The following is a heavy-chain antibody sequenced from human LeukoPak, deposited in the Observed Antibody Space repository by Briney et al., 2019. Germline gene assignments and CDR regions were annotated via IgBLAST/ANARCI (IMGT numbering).Heavy chain of an antibody. Sequence: GGSLRLSCAASGFTVSSNYMSWVRQAPGKGLEWVSVIYSGGSTYYADSVKSRFTISRDNSKNTLYLQMNSLRAEDTAVYYCAREGPTYYYDSSGYFDYWGQGTLVTVSS. D-gene: IGHD3-22*01. J-gene: IGHJ4*02. V-gene: IGHV3-66*01. CDR1: GFTVSSNY. CDR2: IYSGGST. CDR3: AREGPTYYYDSSGYFDY.